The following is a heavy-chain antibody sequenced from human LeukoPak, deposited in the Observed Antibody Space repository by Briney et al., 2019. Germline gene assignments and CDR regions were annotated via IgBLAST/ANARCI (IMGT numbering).Heavy chain of an antibody. V-gene: IGHV4-59*01. J-gene: IGHJ4*02. CDR1: GGSISSYY. D-gene: IGHD7-27*01. CDR3: ASRKLGNDY. CDR2: IYHTGST. Sequence: PSETLSLTCTVSGGSISSYYWSWVRQSPGKGLEWIGYIYHTGSTSYSPSLKSRVTISADTSQNQFSLKLSSVTAADTAVYYCASRKLGNDYWGQGTLVTVSS.